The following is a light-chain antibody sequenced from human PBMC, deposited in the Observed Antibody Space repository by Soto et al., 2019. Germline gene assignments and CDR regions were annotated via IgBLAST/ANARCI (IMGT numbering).Light chain of an antibody. J-gene: IGKJ1*01. CDR1: QSVSSSY. CDR2: GAS. Sequence: EIVLTQSPGTLSLSPGERATLSCRASQSVSSSYLAWYQQKPGQAPRLLIYGASSRATGIPDRFSGSGYGTDFTLTISRLEPEDFAVYYCQQYGSSPFGQGTKVESK. CDR3: QQYGSSP. V-gene: IGKV3-20*01.